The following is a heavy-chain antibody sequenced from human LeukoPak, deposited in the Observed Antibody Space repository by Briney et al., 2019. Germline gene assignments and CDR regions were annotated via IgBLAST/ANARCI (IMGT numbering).Heavy chain of an antibody. V-gene: IGHV1-2*02. CDR2: INPNSGGT. D-gene: IGHD2-2*01. CDR3: ASSLGTVPAAFMDV. Sequence: GASVKVSCKASGYIFTNYYMHWVRQAPGQGLEWMGWINPNSGGTNYAQKFQGRVTMTRDTSISTAYMELSRLRSDDTAVYYCASSLGTVPAAFMDVWGKGTTVTISS. CDR1: GYIFTNYY. J-gene: IGHJ6*03.